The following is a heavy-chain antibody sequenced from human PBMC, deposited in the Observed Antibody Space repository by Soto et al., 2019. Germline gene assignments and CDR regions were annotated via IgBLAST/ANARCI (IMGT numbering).Heavy chain of an antibody. D-gene: IGHD3-9*01. Sequence: PGGSLRLSCGASGFAFRSHWMSWVRQAPGKGLEWVANINQDGSQKYYVDSVKGRFTISRDNAKNSLYLQMNSLRAEDTAVYYCAKDESAGYYYFDYWGQGTLVTVSS. J-gene: IGHJ4*02. CDR1: GFAFRSHW. CDR2: INQDGSQK. V-gene: IGHV3-7*01. CDR3: AKDESAGYYYFDY.